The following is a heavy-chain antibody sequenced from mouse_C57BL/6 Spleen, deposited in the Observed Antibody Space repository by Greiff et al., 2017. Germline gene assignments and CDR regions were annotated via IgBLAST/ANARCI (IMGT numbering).Heavy chain of an antibody. CDR3: ARSEVDLDY. D-gene: IGHD1-1*02. V-gene: IGHV1-76*01. Sequence: QVQLQQSGAELVRPGASVKLSCKASGYTFTDYYINWVKQRPGQGLEWIARIYPGSGNTYYNEKFKGKTTFTAEQTSSTTYRQLSSLTSEDSAVYFCARSEVDLDYWGQGTTLTVSS. CDR2: IYPGSGNT. CDR1: GYTFTDYY. J-gene: IGHJ2*01.